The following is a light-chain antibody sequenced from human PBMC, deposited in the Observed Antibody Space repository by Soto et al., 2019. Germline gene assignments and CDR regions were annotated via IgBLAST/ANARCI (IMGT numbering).Light chain of an antibody. CDR3: QQYFSYPYT. Sequence: AIRMTQSPSSFSASTGDRVTITCRASQDISSYLAWYQQKVGKAPKLLIYAAANLQRGAPSRFSGSGSGTDFTLTISRLQSEDFATYYCQQYFSYPYTFGQGTKLEI. J-gene: IGKJ2*01. CDR2: AAA. V-gene: IGKV1-8*01. CDR1: QDISSY.